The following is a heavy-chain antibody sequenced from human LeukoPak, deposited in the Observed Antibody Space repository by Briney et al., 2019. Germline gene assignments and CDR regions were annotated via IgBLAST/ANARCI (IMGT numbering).Heavy chain of an antibody. CDR3: ARGYPTGAITAFYNCMDV. Sequence: GASVKVSCKASGYTFTTYGISWVRQAPGQGLEWMGWISAYNGNTNYAQNLQGRVTMTTDTSTSTVYMELRSLRSDDTAVYYCARGYPTGAITAFYNCMDVWGKGTAVTVSS. J-gene: IGHJ6*03. V-gene: IGHV1-18*01. CDR1: GYTFTTYG. CDR2: ISAYNGNT. D-gene: IGHD1-26*01.